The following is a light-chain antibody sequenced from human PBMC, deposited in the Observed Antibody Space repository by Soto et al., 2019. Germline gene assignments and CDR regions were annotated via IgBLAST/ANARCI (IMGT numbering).Light chain of an antibody. J-gene: IGKJ2*01. CDR2: LTS. Sequence: DIQLTQSPSSLSASVGDRVTITCRASEKINSYLNWYKQKPGKAPELMIYLTSSLQTGVTSRFGGSRSGTEFTLTNTSLQPEDFASYYCQQSYDMPYTCGQRTKLEI. CDR1: EKINSY. V-gene: IGKV1-39*01. CDR3: QQSYDMPYT.